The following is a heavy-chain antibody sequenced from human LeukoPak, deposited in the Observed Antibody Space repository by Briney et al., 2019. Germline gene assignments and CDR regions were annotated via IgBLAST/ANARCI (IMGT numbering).Heavy chain of an antibody. D-gene: IGHD3-10*01. CDR3: ASLYGSEGY. CDR2: LINIFGTA. Sequence: SSVTDSFMATVGTFINYAISWVRQAPGQGGAWMGGLINIFGTANYAQKFHGRVTITTDETTSTAYIELSSLRSEDTAVYYCASLYGSEGYWGQGTLVTVSS. CDR1: VGTFINYA. J-gene: IGHJ4*02. V-gene: IGHV1-69*05.